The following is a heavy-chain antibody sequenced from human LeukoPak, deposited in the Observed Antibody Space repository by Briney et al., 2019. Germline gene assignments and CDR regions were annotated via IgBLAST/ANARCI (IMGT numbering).Heavy chain of an antibody. D-gene: IGHD3-16*01. Sequence: GGSLRLSCAASGFTFSGSVMHWVRQAPGKGLEWVSAISGSGGSTYYADSVKGRFAISRDNSKNTLYLQMNSLRAEDTAVYYCAKDSRMGSFDYWGQGTLVTVSS. V-gene: IGHV3-23*01. J-gene: IGHJ4*02. CDR1: GFTFSGSV. CDR2: ISGSGGST. CDR3: AKDSRMGSFDY.